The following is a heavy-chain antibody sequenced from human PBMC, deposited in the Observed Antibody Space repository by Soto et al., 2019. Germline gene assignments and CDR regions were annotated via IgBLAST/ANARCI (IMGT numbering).Heavy chain of an antibody. D-gene: IGHD3-22*01. CDR1: GGSLNTFN. J-gene: IGHJ4*02. CDR3: DRSSGYATTQDQ. CDR2: IYFRGST. Sequence: SETLSLTCTVSGGSLNTFNWSWIRHSPRTGREWIGCIYFRGSTIYHPSCQSRVSISIDTSQSQFSLSLNPMTAADPAGYYCDRSSGYATTQDQWGMGPLVTVS. V-gene: IGHV4-59*01.